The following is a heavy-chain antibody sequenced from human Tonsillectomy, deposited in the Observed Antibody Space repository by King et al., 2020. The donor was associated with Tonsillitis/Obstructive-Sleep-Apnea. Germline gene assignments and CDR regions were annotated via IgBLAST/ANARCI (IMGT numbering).Heavy chain of an antibody. D-gene: IGHD2-15*01. CDR1: GYTFTRYY. V-gene: IGHV1-46*01. J-gene: IGHJ4*02. CDR2: INPSDGIT. Sequence: VQLVESGAEVKKPGASVKVSCKAYGYTFTRYYIHWVRQAPGQGLEWMGIINPSDGITTYAQKFQGRVTMTRDTSTNTVHMELSRLTSEDTAVYYCARDDKDDRYFDYWGQGTLVTVSS. CDR3: ARDDKDDRYFDY.